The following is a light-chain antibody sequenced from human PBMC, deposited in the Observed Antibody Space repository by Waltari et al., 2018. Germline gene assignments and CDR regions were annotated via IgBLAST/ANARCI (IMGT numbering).Light chain of an antibody. CDR1: NSDIGAGPD. CDR2: GNN. J-gene: IGLJ7*01. CDR3: GTWDSSLSGAV. V-gene: IGLV1-40*01. Sequence: QSVLTQPPSVSGAPGQRVTISCPGRNSDIGAGPDVHRYQEFPGTAPKLLIYGNNNRPSGVPDRFSGSKSGTSASLAITGLQAGDEADYYCGTWDSSLSGAVFGGGTHLTVL.